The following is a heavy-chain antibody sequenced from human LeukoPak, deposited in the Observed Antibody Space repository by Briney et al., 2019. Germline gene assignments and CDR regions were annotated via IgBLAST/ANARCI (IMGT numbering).Heavy chain of an antibody. D-gene: IGHD2-2*01. V-gene: IGHV1-8*03. CDR1: GYTFTSYD. Sequence: GASVKVSCKASGYTFTSYDINWVRQATGQGLEWMGWMNPNSGNTGYAQKFQGRVTITRNTSISTAYMELSSLRSEDTAVYYCVRGRRRRDIVVVPATWPMGYWGQGTLVTVSS. CDR3: VRGRRRRDIVVVPATWPMGY. J-gene: IGHJ4*02. CDR2: MNPNSGNT.